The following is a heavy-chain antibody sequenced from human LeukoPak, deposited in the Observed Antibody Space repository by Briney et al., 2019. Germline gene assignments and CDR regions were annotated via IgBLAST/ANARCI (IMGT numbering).Heavy chain of an antibody. CDR1: GFTFSSYA. J-gene: IGHJ4*02. CDR2: ISYDGTNK. CDR3: ARVPSGCYACDFDY. V-gene: IGHV3-30*04. D-gene: IGHD2-2*01. Sequence: PGGSLRLSCEASGFTFSSYAMHWVRQAPGKGLEWVAAISYDGTNKYYAGSVSVRFIISRDSSKNTLYLQMNTLRAEDTALYYCARVPSGCYACDFDYWGQGTLVTVSS.